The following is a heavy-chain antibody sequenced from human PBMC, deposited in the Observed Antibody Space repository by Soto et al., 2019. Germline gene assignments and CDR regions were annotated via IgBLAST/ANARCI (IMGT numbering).Heavy chain of an antibody. CDR3: ARDSDTNWNYFDY. CDR1: GFTVSSNY. J-gene: IGHJ4*02. Sequence: EVQLVESGGGVIQPGGSLRLSCAASGFTVSSNYMSWVRQAPGKGLEWVSVIYSGGRTYYADSVKGRFTISRDNSKNTLYLQMNSLRAEDTAVYYCARDSDTNWNYFDYWGQGTLVTVSS. D-gene: IGHD1-20*01. CDR2: IYSGGRT. V-gene: IGHV3-53*01.